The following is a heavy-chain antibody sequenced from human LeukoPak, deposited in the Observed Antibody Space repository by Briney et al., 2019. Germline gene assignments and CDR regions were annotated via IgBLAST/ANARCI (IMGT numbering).Heavy chain of an antibody. V-gene: IGHV4-39*07. D-gene: IGHD5-18*01. CDR2: IYFSGST. CDR3: AREFREDTAFDF. CDR1: GDSIDSTRYY. J-gene: IGHJ4*02. Sequence: KPSETLSLTCAVSGDSIDSTRYYWGWIRQPPGKGLEWIGSIYFSGSTYYNPSLKRRVTISVDTSKNQFSLKLSSVTAADTAVYYCAREFREDTAFDFRGQGTLVTVSS.